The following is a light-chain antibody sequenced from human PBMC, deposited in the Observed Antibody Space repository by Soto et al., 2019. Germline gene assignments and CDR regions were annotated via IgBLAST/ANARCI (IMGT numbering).Light chain of an antibody. J-gene: IGLJ3*02. V-gene: IGLV4-69*01. CDR2: INYDGTH. CDR3: QSLGTGIQV. CDR1: SGYSTYA. Sequence: QSVLTQSPSASASLGASVKLTCTLSSGYSTYAIAWHQQQSETGPRFLMKINYDGTHSKGDGFFDRFSGSSSGAERHLTISSRPSEDEADYYCQSLGTGIQVFGGGTKLTVL.